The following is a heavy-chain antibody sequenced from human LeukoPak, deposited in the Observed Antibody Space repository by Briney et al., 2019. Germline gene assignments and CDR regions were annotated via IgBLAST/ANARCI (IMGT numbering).Heavy chain of an antibody. CDR3: ARHGRDATRI. CDR1: GGSISSGAYY. Sequence: SQTLSLTCSVSGGSISSGAYYWGWIRQPPGKGLEWIGSIYYSGSTYYNPSLKSRVTISVDTSKNQFSLKLSSVTAADTAVYYCARHGRDATRIWGQGTMVTVSS. J-gene: IGHJ3*02. V-gene: IGHV4-39*01. CDR2: IYYSGST.